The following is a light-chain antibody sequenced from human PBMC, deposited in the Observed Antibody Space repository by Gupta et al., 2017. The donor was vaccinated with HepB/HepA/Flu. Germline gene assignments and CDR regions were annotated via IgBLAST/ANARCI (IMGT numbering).Light chain of an antibody. Sequence: QSVLTQPPSVSAAPGQKVTTSCSGSSSSIGKNYVSWYRQLPGTAPNLLISEDNKRPSGIPDRIFASKSGTSATLAITGLQTGDEADYYCGVWDSSLSDWVFGGGTKLTVL. CDR1: SSSIGKNY. CDR3: GVWDSSLSDWV. CDR2: EDN. J-gene: IGLJ3*02. V-gene: IGLV1-51*02.